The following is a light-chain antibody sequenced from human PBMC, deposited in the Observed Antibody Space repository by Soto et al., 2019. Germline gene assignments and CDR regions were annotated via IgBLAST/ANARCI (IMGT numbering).Light chain of an antibody. CDR2: ATS. CDR1: QPVGSAY. J-gene: IGKJ1*01. CDR3: HQHGDSPWT. V-gene: IGKV3-20*01. Sequence: EIVLTRSPGTLSLSPGDRATLSCRASQPVGSAYLAWYRQTLGQAPRPLIYATSSRATGISDRFSGSGSGTEFTLTISRLEPEDFATYYCHQHGDSPWTFGQGTKVDIK.